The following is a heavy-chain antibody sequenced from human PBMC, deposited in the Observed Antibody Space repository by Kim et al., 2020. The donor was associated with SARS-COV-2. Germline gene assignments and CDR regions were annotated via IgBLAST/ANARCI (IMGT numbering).Heavy chain of an antibody. V-gene: IGHV3-9*01. CDR3: AKGAHFDY. CDR2: SGSI. J-gene: IGHJ4*02. Sequence: SGSIGYADSVKGRFTISRDNAKNSLYLQMNSLRAEDTALYYCAKGAHFDYWGQGTLVTVSS.